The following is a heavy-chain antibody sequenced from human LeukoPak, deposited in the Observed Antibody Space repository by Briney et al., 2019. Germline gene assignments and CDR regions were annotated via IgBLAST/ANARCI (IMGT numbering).Heavy chain of an antibody. CDR2: INPNSGGT. J-gene: IGHJ4*02. V-gene: IGHV1-2*02. CDR1: GYTFTGYY. Sequence: ASVKVSCKASGYTFTGYYMHWVRQAPGQGLEWMGWINPNSGGTNYAQKFQGRVTMTRDTSISTAYMELSRLRYDDTAVYYCARDNPGYSYGNFDYWGQGTLVTVSS. CDR3: ARDNPGYSYGNFDY. D-gene: IGHD5-18*01.